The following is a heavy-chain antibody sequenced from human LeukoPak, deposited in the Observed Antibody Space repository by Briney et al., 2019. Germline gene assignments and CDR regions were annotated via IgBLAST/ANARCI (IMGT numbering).Heavy chain of an antibody. CDR1: GGSFSGYY. D-gene: IGHD6-13*01. Sequence: KPSETLSLTCAVYGGSFSGYYWSWIRQPPGKGLEWIGEINHSGSTNYNPSLKSLVTISVDTSKNQFSLKLSSVTAADTAVYYCAREVVGGAAAVLPWGQGTLVTVSS. V-gene: IGHV4-34*01. J-gene: IGHJ5*02. CDR3: AREVVGGAAAVLP. CDR2: INHSGST.